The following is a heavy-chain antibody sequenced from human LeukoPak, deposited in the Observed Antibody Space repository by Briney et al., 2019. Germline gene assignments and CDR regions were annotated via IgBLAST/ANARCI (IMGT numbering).Heavy chain of an antibody. J-gene: IGHJ5*01. CDR3: VKLIGNYDFWSGFYLVS. Sequence: GGSLRLSCAVSGFTFSNSAMSWVRQAPGKGLEWVSGISRRGINTYYADSVRGRFTISRDNSKNTLNLQMNSLRAEDTAVYYCVKLIGNYDFWSGFYLVSWGQGTLVTVSS. V-gene: IGHV3-23*01. D-gene: IGHD3-3*01. CDR1: GFTFSNSA. CDR2: ISRRGINT.